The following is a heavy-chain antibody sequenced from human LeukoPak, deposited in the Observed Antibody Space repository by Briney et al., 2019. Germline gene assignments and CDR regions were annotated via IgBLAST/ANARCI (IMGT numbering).Heavy chain of an antibody. J-gene: IGHJ4*02. CDR1: GGSISSYY. CDR2: IYYSGST. D-gene: IGHD6-19*01. Sequence: SETLSLTRTVSGGSISSYYWSWIRQPPGKGLEWIGYIYYSGSTNYNPSLKSRVTISVDTSKNQFSLKLSSVTAADTAVYYCARHIAVAGHFDYWGQGTLVTVSS. CDR3: ARHIAVAGHFDY. V-gene: IGHV4-59*08.